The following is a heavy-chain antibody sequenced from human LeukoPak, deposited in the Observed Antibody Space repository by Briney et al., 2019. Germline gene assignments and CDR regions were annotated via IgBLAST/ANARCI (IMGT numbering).Heavy chain of an antibody. CDR1: GFVFSSFA. CDR2: ISGSGGST. CDR3: AKDGSYSSGWYDAFDI. J-gene: IGHJ3*02. D-gene: IGHD6-19*01. V-gene: IGHV3-23*01. Sequence: PGGSLRLSCAASGFVFSSFAMSWVRQAPGKGLEWVSAISGSGGSTYYADSVKGRFTISRDNSKNTLYLQMNSLRAEDTAVYYCAKDGSYSSGWYDAFDIWGQGTMVTVSS.